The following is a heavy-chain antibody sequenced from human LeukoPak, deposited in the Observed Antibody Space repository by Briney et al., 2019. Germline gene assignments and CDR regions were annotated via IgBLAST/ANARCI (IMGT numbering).Heavy chain of an antibody. CDR2: ISYDGNNK. J-gene: IGHJ4*02. Sequence: GKSLRLSCTVSGFTFSSYAIHWVRQAPGKGLEWVAVISYDGNNKYYADSVRGRFTISRDNSKDTLYLQMNSLRAEDTAVNYCARDFSPYTNGWYAGYWGQGTLVTVSS. CDR1: GFTFSSYA. V-gene: IGHV3-30-3*01. CDR3: ARDFSPYTNGWYAGY. D-gene: IGHD6-19*01.